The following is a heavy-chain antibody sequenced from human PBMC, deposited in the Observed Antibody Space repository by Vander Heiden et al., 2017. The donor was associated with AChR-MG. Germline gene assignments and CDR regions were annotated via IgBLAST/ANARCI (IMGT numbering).Heavy chain of an antibody. Sequence: EVQLLESGGGLVQPGGSLRLSVAASGFTFSSYARGWVGQAPGKGLEWVSAISGSGGSTYYADSVKGRFTISRDNSKNTLYLQMNSLRAEDTAVYYCAAGPSSGYSLWGQGTLVTVSS. CDR2: ISGSGGST. CDR3: AAGPSSGYSL. CDR1: GFTFSSYA. D-gene: IGHD3-22*01. J-gene: IGHJ4*02. V-gene: IGHV3-23*01.